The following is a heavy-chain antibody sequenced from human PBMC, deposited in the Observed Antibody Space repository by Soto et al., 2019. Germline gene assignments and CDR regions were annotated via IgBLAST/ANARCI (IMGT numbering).Heavy chain of an antibody. CDR1: GDKFTSYW. CDR3: ALVGDGLFYTDY. D-gene: IGHD2-2*01. J-gene: IGHJ4*02. V-gene: IGHV5-51*01. CDR2: IHVGTSDI. Sequence: PGESLKISCKGSGDKFTSYWIAWVRQMPGKGLEWMGIIHVGTSDIRYSPPFKGQVTISADKSIRTAYLQWSSLKASDTAMYYCALVGDGLFYTDYWGQGTPVTVSS.